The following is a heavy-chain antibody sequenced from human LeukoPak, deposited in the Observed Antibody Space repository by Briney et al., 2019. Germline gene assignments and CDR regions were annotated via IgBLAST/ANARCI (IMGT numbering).Heavy chain of an antibody. V-gene: IGHV4-59*01. Sequence: PSETLSLTCTVSGGSLSSYYWSWIRQPPGKGLEWIGYIYYSGSTNYNPSLKSRVTISVDTSENQFSLKLSSVTAADTAVYYCARGQDYGDYVDYWGQGTLVTVSS. D-gene: IGHD4-17*01. J-gene: IGHJ4*02. CDR3: ARGQDYGDYVDY. CDR1: GGSLSSYY. CDR2: IYYSGST.